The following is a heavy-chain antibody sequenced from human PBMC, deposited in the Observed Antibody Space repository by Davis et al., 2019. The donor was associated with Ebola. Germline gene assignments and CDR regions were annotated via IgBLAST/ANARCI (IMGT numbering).Heavy chain of an antibody. CDR2: IYYSGST. Sequence: SETLSLTCPVSGGSISSYYWSWIRQPPGKGLEWFGYIYYSGSTNYNPSLKSRVTISVDTSKNQFSLKLSSVTAADTAVYYCARLYDFYDYWGQGTLVTVSS. V-gene: IGHV4-59*08. CDR1: GGSISSYY. D-gene: IGHD3-3*01. J-gene: IGHJ4*02. CDR3: ARLYDFYDY.